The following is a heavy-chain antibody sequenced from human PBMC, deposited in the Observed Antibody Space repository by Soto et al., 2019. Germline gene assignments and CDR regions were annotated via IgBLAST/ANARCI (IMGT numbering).Heavy chain of an antibody. CDR2: INPNSGGT. D-gene: IGHD6-6*01. CDR3: AREGEISSSSDYYYYYGMDV. V-gene: IGHV1-2*02. Sequence: ASVKVSCKASGYTFTGYYMHWVRQAPGQGLEWMGWINPNSGGTNYAQKFQGRVTMTRDTSISTAYMELSRLRSDDTAVYYCAREGEISSSSDYYYYYGMDVWGQGTTVTVS. J-gene: IGHJ6*02. CDR1: GYTFTGYY.